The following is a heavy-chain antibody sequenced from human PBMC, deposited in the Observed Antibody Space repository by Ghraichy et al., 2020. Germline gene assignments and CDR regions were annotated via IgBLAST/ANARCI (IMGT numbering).Heavy chain of an antibody. CDR1: GFTVTSSY. J-gene: IGHJ4*02. V-gene: IGHV3-53*01. D-gene: IGHD2-21*02. CDR3: ARDAGGPYCCVDCYLDY. Sequence: GESLNISCAASGFTVTSSYINWVRQAPGKGLEWLSITYAGGSTNFADSVKGRFTISRDHSKNTLYLQMNSLRAEDTAVYYCARDAGGPYCCVDCYLDYWGQGTLVTVSS. CDR2: TYAGGST.